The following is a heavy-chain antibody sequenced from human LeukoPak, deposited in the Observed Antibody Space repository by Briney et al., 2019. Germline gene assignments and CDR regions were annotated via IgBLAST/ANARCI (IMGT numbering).Heavy chain of an antibody. Sequence: PSETLSLTCTVSGGSISSSSYYWGWIRQPPGKGLEWIGSIYYSGSTYYNPSLKSRVTISVDTSKNQFSLKLSSVTAADTAVYYCRVGSSGYVGRYFDLWGRGTLVTVSS. CDR3: RVGSSGYVGRYFDL. J-gene: IGHJ2*01. CDR2: IYYSGST. V-gene: IGHV4-39*01. CDR1: GGSISSSSYY. D-gene: IGHD3-22*01.